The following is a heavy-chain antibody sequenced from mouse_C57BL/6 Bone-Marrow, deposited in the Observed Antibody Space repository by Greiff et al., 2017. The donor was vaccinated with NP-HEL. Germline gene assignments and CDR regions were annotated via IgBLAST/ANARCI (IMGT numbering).Heavy chain of an antibody. J-gene: IGHJ2*01. V-gene: IGHV1-26*01. CDR1: GYTFTDYY. CDR3: AGEVYDGYLDY. D-gene: IGHD2-3*01. Sequence: EVQLQQSGPELVKPGASVKISCKASGYTFTDYYMNWVKQSHGKSLEWIGDINPNNGGTSYNQKFKGKATLTVDKSSSTAYMELRSLTSEDSAVYYCAGEVYDGYLDYWGQGTTLTVSS. CDR2: INPNNGGT.